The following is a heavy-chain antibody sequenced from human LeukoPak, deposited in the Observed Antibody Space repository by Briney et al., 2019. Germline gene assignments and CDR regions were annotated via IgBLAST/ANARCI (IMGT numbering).Heavy chain of an antibody. J-gene: IGHJ6*02. CDR3: ARTVSGDYYGMDV. Sequence: SETLSLTCTVSGASISNSYWSWVRQPPGKGLEWIGYTSYSGSTNYNPSLKSRVTMSADTSTDQLSLRLISMTAADTAVYYCARTVSGDYYGMDVWGQGTTVTVSS. V-gene: IGHV4-59*08. D-gene: IGHD1-26*01. CDR1: GASISNSY. CDR2: TSYSGST.